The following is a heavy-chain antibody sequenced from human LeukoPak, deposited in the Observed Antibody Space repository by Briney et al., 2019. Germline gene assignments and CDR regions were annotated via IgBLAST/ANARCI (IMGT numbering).Heavy chain of an antibody. J-gene: IGHJ4*02. CDR1: GFGLGSYN. D-gene: IGHD5-24*01. CDR2: ISFNGNDK. V-gene: IGHV3-30*04. CDR3: AREGDGYNSPIDY. Sequence: GGSLRLSCAGSGFGLGSYNMYWIRQAPGKGLEWVTLISFNGNDKKYADSVKGRFTVSRDNSRNTVFLQMNSLRPEDTGLYYCAREGDGYNSPIDYWGQGTLVTVSS.